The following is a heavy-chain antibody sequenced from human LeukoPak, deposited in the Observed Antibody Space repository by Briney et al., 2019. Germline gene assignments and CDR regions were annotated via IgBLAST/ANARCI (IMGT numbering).Heavy chain of an antibody. CDR2: IYSNGTI. J-gene: IGHJ4*02. CDR1: GGSISSYY. CDR3: ARGRVEMATIDFDY. V-gene: IGHV4-4*07. D-gene: IGHD5-24*01. Sequence: PSETLSLTCSVSGGSISSYYWSWIRQPAGKGLEWIGRIYSNGTITYNPSLQSRVTMSVDTSKNEFSLKMSSVTAADTAMYYCARGRVEMATIDFDYWGQGTLVTVSS.